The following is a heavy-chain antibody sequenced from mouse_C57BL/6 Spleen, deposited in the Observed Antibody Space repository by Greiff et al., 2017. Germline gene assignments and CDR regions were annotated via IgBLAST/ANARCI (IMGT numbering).Heavy chain of an antibody. CDR3: ARMGITTVVAPYYYAMDY. Sequence: VQLQQSVAELVRPGASVKLSCTASGFNIKNTYMHWVKQRPEQGLEWIGRIAPANGNTKYAPKFQGKATITADTSSNTAYLQLSSRTSEDTAIYYCARMGITTVVAPYYYAMDYWGQGTSVPVSS. V-gene: IGHV14-3*01. CDR2: IAPANGNT. J-gene: IGHJ4*01. D-gene: IGHD1-1*01. CDR1: GFNIKNTY.